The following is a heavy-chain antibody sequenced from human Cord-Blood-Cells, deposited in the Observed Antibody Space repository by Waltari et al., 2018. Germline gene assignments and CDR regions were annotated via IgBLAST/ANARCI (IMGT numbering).Heavy chain of an antibody. CDR3: AKDPTGEPYFDY. J-gene: IGHJ4*02. CDR2: ISGSGGST. CDR1: GFTFSSYA. Sequence: EVQLLESGGGLVQPGGSLRLSCAASGFTFSSYAMPWVRQAPGKGLEWVSAISGSGGSTYYADSVKGRFTISRDNSKNTLYLQMNSLRAEDTAVYYCAKDPTGEPYFDYWGQGTLVTVSS. D-gene: IGHD7-27*01. V-gene: IGHV3-23*01.